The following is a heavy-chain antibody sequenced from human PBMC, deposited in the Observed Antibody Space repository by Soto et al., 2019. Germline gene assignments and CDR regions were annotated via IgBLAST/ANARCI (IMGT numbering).Heavy chain of an antibody. Sequence: QVQLVQSGAEVRKPGASVKVSCKTSGYTFTSQPIHWVRQAPGQRLEWLGWINAGNGKTQYSQNCQDRVTITRDTSASTAYMELSSLRSEDTAIYYCARDKFPCSGVMCYSWFKASDVWGQGTMVTVSS. J-gene: IGHJ3*01. V-gene: IGHV1-3*01. CDR3: ARDKFPCSGVMCYSWFKASDV. CDR1: GYTFTSQP. D-gene: IGHD2-15*01. CDR2: INAGNGKT.